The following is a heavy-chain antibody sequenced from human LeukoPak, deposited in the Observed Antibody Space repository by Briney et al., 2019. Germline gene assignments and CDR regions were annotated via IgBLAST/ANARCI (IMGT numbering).Heavy chain of an antibody. D-gene: IGHD3-22*01. J-gene: IGHJ4*02. Sequence: GGSLRLSCAASGFTFSSYSMNWVRQAPGKGLEWVSYISSSSSTIYYADSVKGRFTISRDNAKNSLYLQMNSLRAEDTAVYYCARFDAHYYDSSGPFDYWGQGTLVTVSS. CDR1: GFTFSSYS. CDR2: ISSSSSTI. V-gene: IGHV3-48*04. CDR3: ARFDAHYYDSSGPFDY.